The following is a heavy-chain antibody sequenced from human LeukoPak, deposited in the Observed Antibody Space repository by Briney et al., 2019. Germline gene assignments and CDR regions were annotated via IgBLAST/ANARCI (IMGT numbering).Heavy chain of an antibody. CDR3: ARDLLFSNWYFDL. V-gene: IGHV1-2*02. J-gene: IGHJ2*01. CDR2: INPNSGGT. CDR1: GYTFTGYY. Sequence: GASVKVSCKASGYTFTGYYMHWVRQAPGQGLEWMGWINPNSGGTNYAQKLQGRVTMTTDTSTSTAYMELRSLRSDDTAVYYCARDLLFSNWYFDLWGRGTLVTVSS.